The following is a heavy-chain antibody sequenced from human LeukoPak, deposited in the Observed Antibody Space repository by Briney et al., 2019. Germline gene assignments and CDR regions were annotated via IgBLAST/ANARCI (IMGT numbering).Heavy chain of an antibody. D-gene: IGHD6-13*01. CDR3: ARGRSSSSWYGGWFDP. V-gene: IGHV1-2*06. J-gene: IGHJ5*02. Sequence: VASVNVSCKASGYTFTVYYTHWVRQAPGQGLEWMGRINPNSGGTNYAQKFQGRVTMTRDTSISTAHMELSRLRSDDTAVYYCARGRSSSSWYGGWFDPWGQGTLVTVSS. CDR2: INPNSGGT. CDR1: GYTFTVYY.